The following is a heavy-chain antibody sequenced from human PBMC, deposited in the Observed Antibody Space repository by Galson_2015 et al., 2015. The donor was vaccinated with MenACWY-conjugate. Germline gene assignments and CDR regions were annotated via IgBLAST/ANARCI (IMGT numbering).Heavy chain of an antibody. CDR3: ARERGRPDAFDV. J-gene: IGHJ3*01. CDR2: ISHRDRST. D-gene: IGHD2-15*01. V-gene: IGHV3-74*01. CDR1: GFTINNYW. Sequence: SLRLSCAASGFTINNYWMNWVRQAPGKGPVLVSPISHRDRSTTYADSVRGRFTISRDNAKNTLYLQMNSLRADDTAVYYCARERGRPDAFDVWGQGTMVIVSS.